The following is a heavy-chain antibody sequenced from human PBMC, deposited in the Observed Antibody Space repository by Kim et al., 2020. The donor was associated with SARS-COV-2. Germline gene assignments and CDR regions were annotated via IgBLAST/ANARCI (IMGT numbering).Heavy chain of an antibody. CDR3: ARDNDWAFDY. CDR1: GFTFSSYS. V-gene: IGHV3-48*02. CDR2: ISGSTTTI. D-gene: IGHD2-21*01. J-gene: IGHJ4*02. Sequence: GGSLRLSCAASGFTFSSYSMNWVRQAPGKGLEWVSYISGSTTTISYADSVKGRFTISRDNAKNSLCLQMNSLRDEDTAVYYCARDNDWAFDYWGQGALVT.